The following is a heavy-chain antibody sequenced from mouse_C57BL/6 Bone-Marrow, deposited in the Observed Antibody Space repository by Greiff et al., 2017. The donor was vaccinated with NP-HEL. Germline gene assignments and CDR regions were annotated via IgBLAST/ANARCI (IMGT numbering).Heavy chain of an antibody. CDR3: VSNYYGSSYAMDY. CDR2: IRRKSSNYAT. J-gene: IGHJ4*01. D-gene: IGHD1-1*01. V-gene: IGHV10-3*01. Sequence: EVQLVESGGGLVQPKGSLKLSCAASGFTFNTYAMHWVRQAPGKGLEWVARIRRKSSNYATSYADSVKDSITISRDESKSMLDLQMNNLKTEDTGMYYCVSNYYGSSYAMDYWCQGTSVTVSS. CDR1: GFTFNTYA.